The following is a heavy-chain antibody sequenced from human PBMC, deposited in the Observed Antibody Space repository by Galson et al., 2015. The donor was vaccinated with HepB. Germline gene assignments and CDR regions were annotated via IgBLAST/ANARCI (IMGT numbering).Heavy chain of an antibody. Sequence: QSGAEVKKPGESLKISCKGSGYSFIIYWIGWVRQMPGKGLEWMGIIYPGDSDTRYSPSFQGQVTISADKSISTAYLQWSSLKASDTAMYYCARHHWGWGYSSSWPLDYWGQGALVTVSS. CDR2: IYPGDSDT. CDR1: GYSFIIYW. CDR3: ARHHWGWGYSSSWPLDY. V-gene: IGHV5-51*01. J-gene: IGHJ4*02. D-gene: IGHD6-13*01.